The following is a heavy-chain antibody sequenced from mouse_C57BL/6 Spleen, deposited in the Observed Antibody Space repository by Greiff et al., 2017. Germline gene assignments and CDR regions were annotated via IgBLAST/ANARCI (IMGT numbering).Heavy chain of an antibody. CDR1: GYTFTSYG. V-gene: IGHV1-81*01. Sequence: VHLVESGAELARPGASVKLSCKASGYTFTSYGISWVKQRTGQGLEWIGEIYPRSGNTYYNEKFKGKATLTADKSSSTAYMELRSLTSEDSAVYFCARYWTAQGPGAYWGQGTLVTVSA. CDR3: ARYWTAQGPGAY. D-gene: IGHD3-2*02. CDR2: IYPRSGNT. J-gene: IGHJ3*01.